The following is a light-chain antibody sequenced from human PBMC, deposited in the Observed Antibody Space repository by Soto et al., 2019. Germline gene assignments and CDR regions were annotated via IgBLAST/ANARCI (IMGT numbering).Light chain of an antibody. J-gene: IGKJ5*01. CDR3: QQYYSYPPH. Sequence: AIRMTQSPSSVSASTGDRVTITCRASQGISSYLTWYQQKPGKAPKLLIYAASTLQSGVPSRFSGSGSGTAFTLTISCLQSEDFATYYCQQYYSYPPHFGQGTRLEIK. CDR1: QGISSY. V-gene: IGKV1-8*01. CDR2: AAS.